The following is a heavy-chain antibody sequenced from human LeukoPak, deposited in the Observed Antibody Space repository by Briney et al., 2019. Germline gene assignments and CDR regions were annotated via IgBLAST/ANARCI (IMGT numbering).Heavy chain of an antibody. CDR2: IYTSGST. CDR3: VIGRTIFGVRSTLGYFDY. Sequence: PSETLSLTCTVSGGSISSGSYYWSWIRQPAWKELDWIGHIYTSGSTNYNPSLKSRVTISVDTSKNQFSLNLSSVTAADRAVYCCVIGRTIFGVRSTLGYFDYWGQGTLVTVSS. J-gene: IGHJ4*02. CDR1: GGSISSGSYY. V-gene: IGHV4-61*09. D-gene: IGHD3-3*01.